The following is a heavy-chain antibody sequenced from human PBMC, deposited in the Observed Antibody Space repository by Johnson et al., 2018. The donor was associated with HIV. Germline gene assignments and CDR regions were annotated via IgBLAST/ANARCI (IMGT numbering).Heavy chain of an antibody. CDR1: GFTFSSYA. J-gene: IGHJ3*02. Sequence: MLLVESGGGLVQPGGSLRLSCAASGFTFSSYAMHWVRQAPGKGLEYVSAISSDGGSSYSANCVKGRFTISRDNSKNTLYLQMNSLRAEDTAVYYCASEIYRPRPSSSWWTTHDPDDAFDIWGQGTMVTVSS. CDR2: ISSDGGSS. V-gene: IGHV3-64*01. CDR3: ASEIYRPRPSSSWWTTHDPDDAFDI. D-gene: IGHD6-13*01.